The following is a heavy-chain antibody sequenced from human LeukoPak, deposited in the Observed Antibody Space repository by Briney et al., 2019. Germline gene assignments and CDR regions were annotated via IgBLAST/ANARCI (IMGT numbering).Heavy chain of an antibody. CDR2: ISSSSSTI. CDR1: GFTVSSYS. J-gene: IGHJ4*02. D-gene: IGHD6-13*01. V-gene: IGHV3-48*01. Sequence: GGSLRLSCAASGFTVSSYSMNWVRQAPGKGLEWVSYISSSSSTIYYADSVKGRFTISRDNAKNSLYLQMNSLRAEDTAVYYCARDRADSSSWFVYFDYWGQGTLVTVSS. CDR3: ARDRADSSSWFVYFDY.